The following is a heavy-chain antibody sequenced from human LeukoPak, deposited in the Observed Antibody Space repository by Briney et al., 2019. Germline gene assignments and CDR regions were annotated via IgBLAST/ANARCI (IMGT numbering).Heavy chain of an antibody. J-gene: IGHJ4*02. V-gene: IGHV3-30*07. CDR1: GFTFSSYA. CDR3: AKEGQLWSLDY. D-gene: IGHD5-18*01. Sequence: GGSLRLSCAASGFTFSSYAMHWVRQAPGKGLEWVAVIWYDGSNKYYADSVKGRFTISRDNSRNTLYLQMNSLRAEDTAVYYCAKEGQLWSLDYWGQGTLVTVSS. CDR2: IWYDGSNK.